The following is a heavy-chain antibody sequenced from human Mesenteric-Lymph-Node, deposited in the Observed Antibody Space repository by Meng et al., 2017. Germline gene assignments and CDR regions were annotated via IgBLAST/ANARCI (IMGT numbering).Heavy chain of an antibody. CDR2: IIPILGTA. D-gene: IGHD6-19*01. Sequence: AQLVQCGAEVKKPGSSVKGSCKASLGTFSRYAISWVRQAPGQGLEWMGVIIPILGTANYAQKFQGRVTITADESTSTAYMELSSLRSEDTAVYYCARDLAVAGTRFFDYWGQGTLVTVSS. CDR3: ARDLAVAGTRFFDY. V-gene: IGHV1-69*01. CDR1: LGTFSRYA. J-gene: IGHJ4*02.